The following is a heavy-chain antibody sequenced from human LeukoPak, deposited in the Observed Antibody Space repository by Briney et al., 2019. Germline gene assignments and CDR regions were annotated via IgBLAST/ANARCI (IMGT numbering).Heavy chain of an antibody. D-gene: IGHD4/OR15-4a*01. V-gene: IGHV3-20*04. CDR2: INWNGGST. CDR1: GFTFDDYG. J-gene: IGHJ3*02. CDR3: ARGFDYESLDAFDI. Sequence: PGGSLRLSCAASGFTFDDYGMSWVRQAPGKGLEWVSGINWNGGSTGYADSVKGRFTISRDNAKNSLYLQMNSLRAEDTALYYCARGFDYESLDAFDIWGQGTMVTVSS.